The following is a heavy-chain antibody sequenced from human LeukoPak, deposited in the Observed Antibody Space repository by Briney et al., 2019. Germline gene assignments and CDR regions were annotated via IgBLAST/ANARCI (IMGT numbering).Heavy chain of an antibody. CDR2: ISADGAGR. J-gene: IGHJ4*02. V-gene: IGHV3-23*01. Sequence: GGSLRLSCAASGFTFSSYAMSWVRQAPGKGLEWVSSISADGAGRYYADSVKGRFIISRDNSRNTLYMQMISLRAEDTAVYYCARIITAAGSDYWGQGTLVTVSS. CDR3: ARIITAAGSDY. D-gene: IGHD2-15*01. CDR1: GFTFSSYA.